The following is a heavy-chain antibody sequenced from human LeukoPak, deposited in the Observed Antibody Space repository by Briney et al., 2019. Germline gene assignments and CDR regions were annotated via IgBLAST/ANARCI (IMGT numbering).Heavy chain of an antibody. CDR3: AREPEGWGSYYYYMDV. Sequence: PGGSLRLSCAASGFTFSSYSMNWVRQAPGKGLEWVSSISSSSSYIYYADSVKGRFTISRGNAKNSLYLQMNSLRAEDTAVYYCAREPEGWGSYYYYMDVWGKGTTVTVSS. CDR1: GFTFSSYS. D-gene: IGHD7-27*01. V-gene: IGHV3-21*01. J-gene: IGHJ6*03. CDR2: ISSSSSYI.